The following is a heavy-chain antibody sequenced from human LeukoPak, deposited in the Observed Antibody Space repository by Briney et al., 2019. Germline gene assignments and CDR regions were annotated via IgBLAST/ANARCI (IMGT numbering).Heavy chain of an antibody. D-gene: IGHD4-11*01. J-gene: IGHJ4*02. CDR3: AKLAVINGY. CDR2: ISGSGGTT. CDR1: GFTFSANA. Sequence: GGSLRLSCATSGFTFSANAMSWVRQAPGKGLEWVSVISGSGGTTYYADSVKGRFTISRDNSKNTLYLQMNSLRAEDTAVYYCAKLAVINGYWGQGTLVTASS. V-gene: IGHV3-23*01.